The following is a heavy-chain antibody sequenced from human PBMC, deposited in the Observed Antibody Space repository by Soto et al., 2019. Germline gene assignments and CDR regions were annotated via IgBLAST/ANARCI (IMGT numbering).Heavy chain of an antibody. CDR1: GYIFTGYD. CDR3: ARERITVFGVAENSDY. V-gene: IGHV1-18*04. Sequence: ASVKVSCKASGYIFTGYDITWVRQAPGQGLVWMGWISPYNGDTEYAQNIQGRVTMTTETSTSTAYMELRRLRSDDTAVYFCARERITVFGVAENSDYWGQGTLVTVSS. D-gene: IGHD3-3*01. J-gene: IGHJ4*02. CDR2: ISPYNGDT.